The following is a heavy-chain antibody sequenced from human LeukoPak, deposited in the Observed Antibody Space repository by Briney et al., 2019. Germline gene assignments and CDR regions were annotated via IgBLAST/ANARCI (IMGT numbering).Heavy chain of an antibody. Sequence: GGSLRLSCAASGFLFSSYEMNWVRQAPGKGLEWVSSISSSSSYRYYADSVKGRFTISRDNAKNSLHLQMNSLRAEDAAVYYCMSYAGISDDYWGQGTLVTVSS. J-gene: IGHJ4*02. CDR2: ISSSSSYR. CDR1: GFLFSSYE. V-gene: IGHV3-21*01. D-gene: IGHD1-14*01. CDR3: MSYAGISDDY.